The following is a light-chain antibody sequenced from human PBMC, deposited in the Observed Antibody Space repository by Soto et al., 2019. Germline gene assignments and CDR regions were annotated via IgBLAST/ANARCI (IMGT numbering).Light chain of an antibody. Sequence: DIKLTQSPSFLSASVGDRVTITCRASQTISSWLAWYQQKPGKAPKFLIYDASNLESGVPSRFSGSGSGTEFTLTISSLQPDDFATYYCQQYSSYWTFGQGTKVDIK. J-gene: IGKJ1*01. CDR1: QTISSW. CDR3: QQYSSYWT. CDR2: DAS. V-gene: IGKV1-5*01.